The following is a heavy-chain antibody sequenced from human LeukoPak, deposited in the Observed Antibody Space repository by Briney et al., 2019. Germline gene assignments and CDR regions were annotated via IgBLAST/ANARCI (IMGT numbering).Heavy chain of an antibody. CDR2: IYYSGST. CDR3: AREITMVRGVSHAFDI. D-gene: IGHD3-10*01. CDR1: GGSVSSGSYY. V-gene: IGHV4-61*01. J-gene: IGHJ3*02. Sequence: SETLSLTCTVSGGSVSSGSYYWSWIRQPPGKGLEWIGYIYYSGSTHYNPSLKSRVTISVDTSKNQFSLKLSSVTAADTAVYYCAREITMVRGVSHAFDIWGQGTMVTVSS.